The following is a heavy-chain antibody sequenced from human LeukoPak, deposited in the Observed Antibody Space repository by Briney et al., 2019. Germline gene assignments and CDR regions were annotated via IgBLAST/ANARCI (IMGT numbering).Heavy chain of an antibody. CDR1: GGSFSGYH. Sequence: PSETLSLTCGVYGGSFSGYHWSWIRHPPGKGLGWIGEINHSGSTTYNPSLKSRVTLSEDTSKNQFSLKVSSVTAADTAVYYCARGLGSGSAYAMDVWGQGTTVTVSS. CDR2: INHSGST. D-gene: IGHD3-10*01. J-gene: IGHJ6*02. V-gene: IGHV4-34*01. CDR3: ARGLGSGSAYAMDV.